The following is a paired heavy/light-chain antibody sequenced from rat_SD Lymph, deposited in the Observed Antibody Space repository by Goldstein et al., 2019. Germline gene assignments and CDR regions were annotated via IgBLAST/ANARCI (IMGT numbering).Light chain of an antibody. V-gene: IGKV3S9*01. Sequence: DTVLTQSPALAVSPGERVTISCRASESVSTLMHWYQQKPGQQPTLLIYLASNLESGVPARFSGSGSGTDFTLTIDPVEADDTATYYCQQSWNDPHTFGAGTKLELK. CDR1: ESVSTL. CDR3: QQSWNDPHT. J-gene: IGKJ2-1*01. CDR2: LAS.
Heavy chain of an antibody. V-gene: IGHV5S23*01. J-gene: IGHJ3*01. D-gene: IGHD1-11*01. CDR2: ITNSGGST. CDR1: GFTFSNYY. CDR3: TRCSSGELRRVRYRSWFAY. Sequence: EVQLVESGGGLVQPGRSLKLSCAASGFTFSNYYMAWVRQAPTKGLEWVASITNSGGSTYYRDSVKGRFTISRDNAKSTLYLQMDSLRSEDTATYYCTRCSSGELRRVRYRSWFAYWGQGTLVTVSS.